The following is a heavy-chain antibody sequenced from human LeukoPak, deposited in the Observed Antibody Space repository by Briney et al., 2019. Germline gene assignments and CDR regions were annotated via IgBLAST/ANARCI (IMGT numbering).Heavy chain of an antibody. D-gene: IGHD3-10*01. CDR2: IYYSGST. J-gene: IGHJ3*02. CDR1: GGSISSGDYY. CDR3: ARGAWFGVPKGAFDI. Sequence: PSETLSLTCTVSGGSISSGDYYWSWIRQPPGKGLECIGYIYYSGSTNYNPSLKSRVTISVDTSKNQFSLKLSSVTAADTAVYYCARGAWFGVPKGAFDIWGQGTMVTVSS. V-gene: IGHV4-30-4*01.